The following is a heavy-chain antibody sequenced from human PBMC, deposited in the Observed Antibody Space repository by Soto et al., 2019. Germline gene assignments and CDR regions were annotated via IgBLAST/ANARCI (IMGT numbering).Heavy chain of an antibody. D-gene: IGHD3-22*01. J-gene: IGHJ4*02. Sequence: PSETLSLTCAVYGGSISSSNLWGWVRQPPGKGLEWIGEIYHSGSTNYNPSLKSRVTISVDKSKNQFSLKLSSVTAADTAVYYCARGDDSSGYYYFDYWGQGTLVTVSS. V-gene: IGHV4-4*02. CDR3: ARGDDSSGYYYFDY. CDR2: IYHSGST. CDR1: GGSISSSNL.